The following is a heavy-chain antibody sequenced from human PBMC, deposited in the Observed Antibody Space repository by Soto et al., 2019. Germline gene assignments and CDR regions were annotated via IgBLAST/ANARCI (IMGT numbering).Heavy chain of an antibody. J-gene: IGHJ3*02. CDR2: VTGRASST. V-gene: IGHV3-23*01. Sequence: EVRLLESGGGLVQPGGSLRLSCFASGFTFPNYAMSWVRQAPGKGLEWVSVVTGRASSTYYADSVEGRFTISRDNSRNTLFLQMNSLGAEDTAVYYYAKHLPSKKQERVWADAFHIWGQGTMLTVSS. CDR1: GFTFPNYA. D-gene: IGHD3-16*01. CDR3: AKHLPSKKQERVWADAFHI.